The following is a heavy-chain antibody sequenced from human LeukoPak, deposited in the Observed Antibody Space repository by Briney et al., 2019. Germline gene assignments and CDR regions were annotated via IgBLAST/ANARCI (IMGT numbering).Heavy chain of an antibody. Sequence: GRSLRLSCAASGFTFSNYGMSWVRQAPGKGLEWVSALSGSGGRTYYADSLKGRFTISRDNSKNTLYLEMSSLRAEDTAIYYCAKDRVGAILYFDYWGQGSLVTVSS. CDR2: LSGSGGRT. J-gene: IGHJ4*02. CDR1: GFTFSNYG. V-gene: IGHV3-23*01. CDR3: AKDRVGAILYFDY. D-gene: IGHD1-26*01.